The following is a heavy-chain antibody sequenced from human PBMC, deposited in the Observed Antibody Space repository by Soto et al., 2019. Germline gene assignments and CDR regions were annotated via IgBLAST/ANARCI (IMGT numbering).Heavy chain of an antibody. CDR1: GGSISSDAYY. D-gene: IGHD3-10*01. CDR3: AGDSFGLKFDS. CDR2: IYYSGTT. J-gene: IGHJ4*02. V-gene: IGHV4-31*03. Sequence: QVQLQESGPGLVKPSQTLSLTCTVSGGSISSDAYYWTWIRQHPGKGLEWIGYIYYSGTTFYRPSLKSRLTMSVDTSTNHFSLKLSSVTAADTAVYYCAGDSFGLKFDSWVQGTLVTVSS.